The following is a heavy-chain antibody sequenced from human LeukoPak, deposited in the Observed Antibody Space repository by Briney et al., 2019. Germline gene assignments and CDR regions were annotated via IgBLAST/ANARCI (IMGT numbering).Heavy chain of an antibody. D-gene: IGHD3-22*01. CDR2: ISSSSSYI. J-gene: IGHJ4*02. Sequence: GGSLRLSCAASGFTFSSYSVNWVRQAPGKGLEWVSSISSSSSYIYYADSVKGRFTISRDNAKNSLYLQMNSLRAEDTAVYYCARAPMDSSGYYYGDYWGQGTLVTVSS. V-gene: IGHV3-21*01. CDR3: ARAPMDSSGYYYGDY. CDR1: GFTFSSYS.